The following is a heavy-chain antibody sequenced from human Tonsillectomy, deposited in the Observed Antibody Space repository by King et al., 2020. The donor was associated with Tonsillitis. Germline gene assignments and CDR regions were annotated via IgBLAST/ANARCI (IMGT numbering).Heavy chain of an antibody. J-gene: IGHJ6*02. CDR1: GFSFSTYA. Sequence: VQLVESGGGVVQPGRSLRLSCAASGFSFSTYAMHWVRQAPGKGLEWVAVISSDGSHKYYADSVKGRFTISRDNSMNTLYLQMNSLRAEDTAVYYCARPHCTSTRCYLYFYGMDVWGRGTTVTVSS. CDR2: ISSDGSHK. CDR3: ARPHCTSTRCYLYFYGMDV. D-gene: IGHD2-2*01. V-gene: IGHV3-30*04.